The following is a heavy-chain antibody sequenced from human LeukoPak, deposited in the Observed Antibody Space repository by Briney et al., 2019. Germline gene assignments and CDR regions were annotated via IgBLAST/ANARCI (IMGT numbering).Heavy chain of an antibody. CDR3: ARDKFHSSSFPNAFDI. V-gene: IGHV3-21*01. CDR1: GITLSNYG. Sequence: GGSLRLSCAVSGITLSNYGMSWVRQAPGKGLEWVSAISSSSGYIYYADSVKGRFTISRDNAKNSLYLQMNSLRAEDTAVYYCARDKFHSSSFPNAFDIWGQGTMVTVSS. CDR2: ISSSSGYI. J-gene: IGHJ3*02. D-gene: IGHD6-13*01.